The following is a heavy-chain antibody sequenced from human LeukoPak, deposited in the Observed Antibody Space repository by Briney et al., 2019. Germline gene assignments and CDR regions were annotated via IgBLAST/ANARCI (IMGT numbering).Heavy chain of an antibody. Sequence: SSETLSLTCAVYGGSFSGYYWSWIRQPPGKGLEWIGSIYYSGSTYYNPSLKSRVTISVDTSKNQFSLKLSSVTAADTAVYYCANYDFWSGLNYWGQGTLVTVSS. V-gene: IGHV4-34*01. CDR1: GGSFSGYY. CDR2: IYYSGST. CDR3: ANYDFWSGLNY. J-gene: IGHJ4*02. D-gene: IGHD3-3*01.